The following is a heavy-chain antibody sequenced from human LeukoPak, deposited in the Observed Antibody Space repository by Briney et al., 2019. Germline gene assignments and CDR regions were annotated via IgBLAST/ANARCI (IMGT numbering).Heavy chain of an antibody. D-gene: IGHD1-26*01. V-gene: IGHV4-59*08. CDR3: ARHTRGGSYVGY. J-gene: IGHJ4*02. CDR1: GGSFSGYY. Sequence: PSETLSLTCAVYGGSFSGYYWSWIRQPPGKGLEWIGYIYYSGSTNYNPSLKSRVTISVDTSKNQFSLKLSSVTAADTAVYYCARHTRGGSYVGYWGQGTLVTVSS. CDR2: IYYSGST.